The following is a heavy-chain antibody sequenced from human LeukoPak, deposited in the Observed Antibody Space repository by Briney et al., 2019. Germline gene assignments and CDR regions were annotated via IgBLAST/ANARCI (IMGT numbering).Heavy chain of an antibody. CDR2: IYYSGST. CDR1: GGSISSYY. J-gene: IGHJ4*02. V-gene: IGHV4-59*01. CDR3: ARAIGPTTAFDY. D-gene: IGHD1-1*01. Sequence: SETLSLTCTVSGGSISSYYWSWIRQPPGKGLEWIGYIYYSGSTNYNPSLKSRVTISVDTSKNQFSLKLSSVTAADTAVYYCARAIGPTTAFDYWGQGTLVTVSS.